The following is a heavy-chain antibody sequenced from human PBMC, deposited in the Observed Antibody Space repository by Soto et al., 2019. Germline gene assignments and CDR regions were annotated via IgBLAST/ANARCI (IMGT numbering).Heavy chain of an antibody. J-gene: IGHJ3*02. CDR2: IIPIVGVA. Sequence: QVQLVQSGAEVKKPGSSMKVSCKASGGTFSSYTITWVRQAPGQGLEWMGRIIPIVGVANYAQKLQGRVTITADRSTNTAYMEVRSLRSEDTAIYYCARAYHDYGGNGNNDAVDIWGQGTVVTVSS. D-gene: IGHD4-17*01. CDR3: ARAYHDYGGNGNNDAVDI. CDR1: GGTFSSYT. V-gene: IGHV1-69*02.